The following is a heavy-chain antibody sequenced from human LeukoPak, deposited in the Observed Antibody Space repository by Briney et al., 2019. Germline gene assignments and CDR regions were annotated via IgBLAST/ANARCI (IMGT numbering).Heavy chain of an antibody. J-gene: IGHJ5*02. Sequence: GGSLRLSCAASGFTFSSYGMHWVRRAPGKGLEWVAFIWYDGSNKYYTDSLKGRFTISRDDSKKTLYLQMNSLRAEDTAIYYCARDRGESWFDPWGQGTLVTVSS. D-gene: IGHD3-10*01. CDR3: ARDRGESWFDP. CDR2: IWYDGSNK. V-gene: IGHV3-33*01. CDR1: GFTFSSYG.